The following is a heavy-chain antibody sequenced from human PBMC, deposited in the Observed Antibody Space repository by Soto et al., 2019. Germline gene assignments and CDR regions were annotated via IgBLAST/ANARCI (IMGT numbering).Heavy chain of an antibody. Sequence: QLQLQESGPGLVKPSETLSLTCTVSGGSISSSSYYWGWIRQPPGKGLEWIGSIYYSGSTYYNPSLKSRVTVSVETSKNQFSLKRSAVAAADTAVYYCARIVAASCCCYCYSYWFDPWGQGTLVTVSS. J-gene: IGHJ5*02. CDR2: IYYSGST. D-gene: IGHD2-21*02. CDR1: GGSISSSSYY. CDR3: ARIVAASCCCYCYSYWFDP. V-gene: IGHV4-39*01.